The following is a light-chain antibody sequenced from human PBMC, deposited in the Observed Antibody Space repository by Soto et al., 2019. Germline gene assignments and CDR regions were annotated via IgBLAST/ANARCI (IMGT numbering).Light chain of an antibody. CDR3: SSSTSGSTPFV. CDR2: EVS. Sequence: QSVLTQPASVSGSPGQSITISCTGTSSDIGGSNSVSWCQQHPGQAPKLMISEVSNRPSGVSNRFSGSKSGNTASLTISGLQAEDEADYYCSSSTSGSTPFVFGAGTKLTVL. J-gene: IGLJ1*01. CDR1: SSDIGGSNS. V-gene: IGLV2-14*01.